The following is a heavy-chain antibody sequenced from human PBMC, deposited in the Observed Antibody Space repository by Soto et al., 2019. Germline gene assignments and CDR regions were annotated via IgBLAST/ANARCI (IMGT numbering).Heavy chain of an antibody. CDR3: AGGRDYDY. CDR2: IAHDGHT. V-gene: IGHV4-4*02. J-gene: IGHJ4*02. Sequence: PSATLSLTCDFSCGSITTILLWTWVRHFPWRGLEWIGEIAHDGHTNYNPSLSGRVTMSVDLSNSQFSLHVASVNAADTAVYFCAGGRDYDYWGQGTLVTVS. D-gene: IGHD1-26*01. CDR1: CGSITTILL.